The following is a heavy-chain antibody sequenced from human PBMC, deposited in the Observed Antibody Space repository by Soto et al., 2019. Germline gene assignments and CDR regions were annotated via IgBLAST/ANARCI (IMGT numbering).Heavy chain of an antibody. CDR3: ARSLYVDYVHWYFDL. CDR1: GFSLRNTRMG. V-gene: IGHV2-26*01. J-gene: IGHJ2*01. D-gene: IGHD4-17*01. Sequence: QVTLKESGPVLVKPTETLTPTCTVSGFSLRNTRMGVSWIRQSPGKALEWLAHIFSNDAKSYSPSLKSRLAISRDTSKSQVVLTMTNVAPVDTATYYCARSLYVDYVHWYFDLWGRGTLVTVSS. CDR2: IFSNDAK.